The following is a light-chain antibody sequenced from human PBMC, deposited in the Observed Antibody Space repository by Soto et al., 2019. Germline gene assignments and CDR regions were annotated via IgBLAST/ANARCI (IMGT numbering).Light chain of an antibody. J-gene: IGLJ3*02. CDR1: SSDVGSYNL. Sequence: QSALTQPASVSGSPGQSITISCTGTSSDVGSYNLVSWYQQHPGKAPKLMIYEGSKRPSGVSNRFSGSKSGNTASLTISWLQAEDEADYYCCSYAGSSTYWVFGGGTKVTVL. V-gene: IGLV2-23*01. CDR3: CSYAGSSTYWV. CDR2: EGS.